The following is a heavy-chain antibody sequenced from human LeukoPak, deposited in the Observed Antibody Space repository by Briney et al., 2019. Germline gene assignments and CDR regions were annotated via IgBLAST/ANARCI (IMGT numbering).Heavy chain of an antibody. CDR3: ARDRDYGGNSHFLDY. D-gene: IGHD4-23*01. CDR1: GGSISSGGYY. J-gene: IGHJ4*02. CDR2: IYYSGST. V-gene: IGHV4-31*03. Sequence: SETLSLTCTVSGGSISSGGYYWSWIRQHPGKGLEWIGYIYYSGSTYYNPSLKSRVTISVDTSKNQFSLKLSSVTAADTAVYYCARDRDYGGNSHFLDYWGQGTLVTVSS.